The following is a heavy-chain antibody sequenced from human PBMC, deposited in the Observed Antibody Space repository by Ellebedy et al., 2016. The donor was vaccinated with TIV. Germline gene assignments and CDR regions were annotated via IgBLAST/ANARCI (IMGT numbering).Heavy chain of an antibody. Sequence: AASVKVSCKASGGSFSSFTMTWVRLAPGQGLEWMGGITPLFDTAYYAQKFQGRVTITADKSTTTAYMELRSLRSEDTAVYYCARDTTIMVDSWGQGTLVTVSS. D-gene: IGHD3-22*01. V-gene: IGHV1-69*06. CDR1: GGSFSSFT. J-gene: IGHJ5*01. CDR2: ITPLFDTA. CDR3: ARDTTIMVDS.